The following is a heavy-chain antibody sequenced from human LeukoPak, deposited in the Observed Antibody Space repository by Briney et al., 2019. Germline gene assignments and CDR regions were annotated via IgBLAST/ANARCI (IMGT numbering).Heavy chain of an antibody. D-gene: IGHD3-10*01. V-gene: IGHV3-30*02. CDR3: AKAPDMVRGGYYYMDA. CDR1: GFTFSSYG. Sequence: PGGSLRLSCAASGFTFSSYGMHWVRQAPGKGLEWVAFIRYDGSNKYYADSVKGRFTISRDNSKNTLYLQMNSLRAEDTAVYYCAKAPDMVRGGYYYMDAWGKGTTVTVSS. J-gene: IGHJ6*03. CDR2: IRYDGSNK.